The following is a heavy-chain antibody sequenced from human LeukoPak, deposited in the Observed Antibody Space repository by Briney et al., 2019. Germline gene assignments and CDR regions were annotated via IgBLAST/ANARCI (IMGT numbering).Heavy chain of an antibody. CDR2: IHYSGST. V-gene: IGHV4-59*01. CDR3: ARYGSGSYHFDY. CDR1: GGPISGYY. D-gene: IGHD3-10*01. Sequence: SETLSLTCTVSGGPISGYYWSWIRQPAGKGLEWIGFIHYSGSTNYNPSLKSRVTISVDTSKNQFSLKLSSLTAADTAVYYCARYGSGSYHFDYWGQGTLVTLSS. J-gene: IGHJ4*02.